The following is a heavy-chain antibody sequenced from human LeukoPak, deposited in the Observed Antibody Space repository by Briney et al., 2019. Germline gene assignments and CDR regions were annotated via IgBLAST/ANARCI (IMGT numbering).Heavy chain of an antibody. J-gene: IGHJ4*02. D-gene: IGHD3-16*01. V-gene: IGHV3-23*01. Sequence: GGTLRLSCAASGFTFSSYGMSWVRQAPGKGLEWVSAISGSGGSTYYADSVKGRFTISRDNSKNTLYLQMNSLRAEDTAVYYCAKAQLPWGTVTDYYFDYWGQGTLVTVSS. CDR2: ISGSGGST. CDR1: GFTFSSYG. CDR3: AKAQLPWGTVTDYYFDY.